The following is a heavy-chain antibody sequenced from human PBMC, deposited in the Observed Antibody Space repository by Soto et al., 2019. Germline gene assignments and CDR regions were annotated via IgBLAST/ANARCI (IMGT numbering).Heavy chain of an antibody. D-gene: IGHD3-3*01. J-gene: IGHJ6*02. CDR3: ARGVFLISYYDFWSGYYTGNYYYGMDV. CDR1: GYTFTSYD. Sequence: ASVKVSCKASGYTFTSYDINWVRQATGQGLEWMGWMNPNSGNTGYAQKFQGRVTMTRNTSISTAYMELSSLRSEDTAVYYCARGVFLISYYDFWSGYYTGNYYYGMDVWGQGTTVTV. CDR2: MNPNSGNT. V-gene: IGHV1-8*01.